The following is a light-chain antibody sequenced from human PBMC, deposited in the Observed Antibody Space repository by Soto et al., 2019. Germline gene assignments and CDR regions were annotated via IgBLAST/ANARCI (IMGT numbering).Light chain of an antibody. CDR3: QQYGSSPHSST. J-gene: IGKJ5*01. CDR2: GAS. Sequence: EILLTQAPGTLSLSPGERATLSCRASQRVSSGYLAWYQQKPGQAPSLLIYGASNRATDIPDRLSGRGSGTDFTLTISRLEPEDFAVYYCQQYGSSPHSSTFGQGTRLEIK. V-gene: IGKV3-20*01. CDR1: QRVSSGY.